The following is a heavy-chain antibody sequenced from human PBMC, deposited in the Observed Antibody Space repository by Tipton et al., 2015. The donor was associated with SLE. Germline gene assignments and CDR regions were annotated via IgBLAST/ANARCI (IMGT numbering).Heavy chain of an antibody. D-gene: IGHD4-23*01. CDR1: GFTFSSYS. J-gene: IGHJ4*02. Sequence: SLRFSCAASGFTFSSYSMNWVRQAPGKGLEWVSSISSSSSYIYYADSVKGRFTISRDNAKNSLYLQMNSRRAEDTAVYYCARVPGGNPADYWGQGTLVTVSS. V-gene: IGHV3-21*03. CDR2: ISSSSSYI. CDR3: ARVPGGNPADY.